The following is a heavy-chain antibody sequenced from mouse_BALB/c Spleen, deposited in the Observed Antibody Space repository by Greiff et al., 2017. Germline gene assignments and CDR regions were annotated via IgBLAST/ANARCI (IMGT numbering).Heavy chain of an antibody. CDR3: TFMITTRYAMDY. Sequence: VQLQQSGAELVKPGASVKMSCKASGYTFTSYWMHWVKQRPGQGLEWIGVIDPSDSYTSYNQKFKGKATLTVDTSSSTAYMQLSSLTSEDSAVYYCTFMITTRYAMDYWGQGTSVTVSS. CDR1: GYTFTSYW. CDR2: IDPSDSYT. J-gene: IGHJ4*01. V-gene: IGHV1S127*01. D-gene: IGHD2-4*01.